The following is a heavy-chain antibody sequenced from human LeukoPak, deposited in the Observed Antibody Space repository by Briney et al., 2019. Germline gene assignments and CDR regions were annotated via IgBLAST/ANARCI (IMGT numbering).Heavy chain of an antibody. CDR1: GFTVSSNY. D-gene: IGHD3-10*01. V-gene: IGHV3-66*01. J-gene: IGHJ4*02. Sequence: PGGSLRLSCAASGFTVSSNYMSWVRQAPGKGLEWVSVIYSGGSTYYADSVKGRFTISRDSSKNTLYLQMNSLRAEDTAVYYCVRGGPVLLWFGERIYYWGQGTLVTVSS. CDR3: VRGGPVLLWFGERIYY. CDR2: IYSGGST.